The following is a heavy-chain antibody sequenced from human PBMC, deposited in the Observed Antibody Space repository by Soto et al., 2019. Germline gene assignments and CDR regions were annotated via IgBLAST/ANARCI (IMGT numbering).Heavy chain of an antibody. CDR1: GFTFSSYW. D-gene: IGHD3-22*01. V-gene: IGHV3-23*01. Sequence: GGSLRLSCAASGFTFSSYWMHWVRQAPGKGLVWVSGISSSGGSAHYADSVKGRSTISRDNSKNTLHLQVNSLRGEDTAVYYCVKEADISGYYPDYWGQGTQVTVSS. CDR3: VKEADISGYYPDY. J-gene: IGHJ4*02. CDR2: ISSSGGSA.